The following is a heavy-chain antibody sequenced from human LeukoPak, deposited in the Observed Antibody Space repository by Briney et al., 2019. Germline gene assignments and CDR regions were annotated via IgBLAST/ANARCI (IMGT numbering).Heavy chain of an antibody. CDR3: ARGRTYYDFWSGYYPAKYYYYYYMDV. V-gene: IGHV4-39*07. J-gene: IGHJ6*03. CDR1: GGSISSSSYY. D-gene: IGHD3-3*01. CDR2: IYYSGST. Sequence: SETLSLTCTVSGGSISSSSYYWGWIRQPPGKGLEWIGSIYYSGSTYYNPSLKSRVTISVDTSKNQFSLKLSSVTAADTAVYYCARGRTYYDFWSGYYPAKYYYYYYMDVWGKGTTVTVSS.